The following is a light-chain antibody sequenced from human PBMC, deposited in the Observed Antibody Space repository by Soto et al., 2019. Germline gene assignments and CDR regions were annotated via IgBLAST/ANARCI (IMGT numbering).Light chain of an antibody. CDR2: GTS. CDR1: QRISISY. V-gene: IGKV3-20*01. J-gene: IGKJ5*01. Sequence: EIVLTQSPGTLYFSPGERATLSCRASQRISISYLAWYQQRPGQAPSLLIYGTSSRATGIPDRFSGSGSGTDFTLTISRLEPEDFALYYCQQYGSSAPITFGQGTRLEIK. CDR3: QQYGSSAPIT.